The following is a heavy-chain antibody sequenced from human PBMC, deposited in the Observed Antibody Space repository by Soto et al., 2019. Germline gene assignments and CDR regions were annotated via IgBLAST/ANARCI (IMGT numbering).Heavy chain of an antibody. V-gene: IGHV3-21*01. CDR2: ISSSSSYI. J-gene: IGHJ6*02. D-gene: IGHD6-13*01. Sequence: PGGSLRLSCAASGFTFSSYSMNWVRQAPGKGLEWVSSISSSSSYIYYADSVKGRFTISRDNAKNSLYLQMNSLRAEDTAVYYCARVVNGGIAAIYYYYHYGMDVWGQGTTVPVSS. CDR1: GFTFSSYS. CDR3: ARVVNGGIAAIYYYYHYGMDV.